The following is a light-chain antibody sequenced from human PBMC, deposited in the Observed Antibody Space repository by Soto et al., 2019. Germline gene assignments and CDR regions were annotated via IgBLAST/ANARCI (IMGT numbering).Light chain of an antibody. Sequence: DIQMTQSPSTLSASVGDRVTITCRASQTINSWLAWYQQKPGKAPKLLMYKASTLESGVPSRFSGSGSGTEFTLAISSLQSDDFATYYCQQYNAYPLTFGGGTKVDIK. CDR3: QQYNAYPLT. CDR1: QTINSW. J-gene: IGKJ4*01. CDR2: KAS. V-gene: IGKV1-5*03.